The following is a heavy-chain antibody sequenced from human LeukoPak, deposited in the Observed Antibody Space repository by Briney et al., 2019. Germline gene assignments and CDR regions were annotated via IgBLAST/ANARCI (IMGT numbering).Heavy chain of an antibody. CDR2: INWNGGST. CDR1: GFTFSSSG. D-gene: IGHD3-22*01. V-gene: IGHV3-20*04. J-gene: IGHJ4*02. CDR3: AISSNYYDSSGYYGFFEY. Sequence: PGGSLRLSCAASGFTFSSSGMNWVRQAPGKGLEWVSGINWNGGSTGYADSVKGRFTISRDNAKNSLYLQMNSLRAEDTAVYYCAISSNYYDSSGYYGFFEYWGQGTLVTVSS.